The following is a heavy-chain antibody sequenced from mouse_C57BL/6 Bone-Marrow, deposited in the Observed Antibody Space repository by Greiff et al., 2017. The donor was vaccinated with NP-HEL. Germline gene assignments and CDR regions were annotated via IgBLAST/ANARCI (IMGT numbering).Heavy chain of an antibody. D-gene: IGHD3-2*02. CDR2: IDPANGNT. CDR3: ARGNKLRLRLDY. CDR1: GFNIKNTY. J-gene: IGHJ2*01. V-gene: IGHV14-3*01. Sequence: EVMLVESVAELVRPGASVKLSCTASGFNIKNTYMHWVKQRPEQGLEWIGRIDPANGNTKYAPKFQGKATITADTSSNTAYLQLSSLTSEDTAIYYCARGNKLRLRLDYWGQGTTLTVSS.